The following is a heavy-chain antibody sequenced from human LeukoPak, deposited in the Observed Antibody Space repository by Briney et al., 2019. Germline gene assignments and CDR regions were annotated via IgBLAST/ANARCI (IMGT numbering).Heavy chain of an antibody. J-gene: IGHJ4*02. V-gene: IGHV5-51*01. D-gene: IGHD1-26*01. CDR3: ARLAGSGTYHPLDY. CDR1: GYRFSTYW. Sequence: PGEALKIFCEGSGYRFSTYWIAWVRQLPGKGLEWMGIIYRAGSDTRYSPSFQGQVTISADKSSATAYLHWSSLKAADTALYYCARLAGSGTYHPLDYWGQGTLVTVAT. CDR2: IYRAGSDT.